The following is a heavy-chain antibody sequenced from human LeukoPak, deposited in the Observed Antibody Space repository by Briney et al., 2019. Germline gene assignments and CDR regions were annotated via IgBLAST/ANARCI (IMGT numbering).Heavy chain of an antibody. V-gene: IGHV3-11*06. Sequence: GGSLRLSCAASGFTFSDYFMSWVRQAPGKGLEWLSYINGRGTYIDYAESLKGRITISRDNAQNSLYLQMNSLRVEDTAVYYCARTGREATEIDYWGQGTLVTVSS. CDR3: ARTGREATEIDY. J-gene: IGHJ4*02. CDR2: INGRGTYI. D-gene: IGHD1-1*01. CDR1: GFTFSDYF.